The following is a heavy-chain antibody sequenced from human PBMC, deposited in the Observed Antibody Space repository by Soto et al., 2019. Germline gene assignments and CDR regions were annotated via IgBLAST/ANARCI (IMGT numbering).Heavy chain of an antibody. CDR3: ARLTLGATDDY. CDR2: IYHSGST. Sequence: SQPPGKGLEWIGEIYHSGSTNYNPSLKSRVTISVDKSKNQFSLKLSSVTAADTAVYYCARLTLGATDDYWSQGTLVTVSS. J-gene: IGHJ4*02. D-gene: IGHD1-26*01. V-gene: IGHV4-4*02.